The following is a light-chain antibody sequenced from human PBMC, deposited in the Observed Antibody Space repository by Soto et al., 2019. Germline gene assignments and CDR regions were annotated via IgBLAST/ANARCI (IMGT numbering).Light chain of an antibody. CDR2: AAS. V-gene: IGKV1-39*01. CDR1: QSISSY. J-gene: IGKJ3*01. CDR3: QQSYSPPFT. Sequence: DIQMTQSPYSLSASVGDRVTITCRASQSISSYFNWYQQKTVKAHKLLIYAASSLQSVVPSRFSGSGSGSDFTLTISSLQPEDFATYYCQQSYSPPFTCGPGNKVDSK.